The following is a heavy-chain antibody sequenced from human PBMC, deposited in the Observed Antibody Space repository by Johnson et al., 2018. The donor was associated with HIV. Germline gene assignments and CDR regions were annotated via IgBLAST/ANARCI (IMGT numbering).Heavy chain of an antibody. Sequence: QVQLVESGGGVVQPGRSLRLSCAASGFTFSDYYMSWIRQAPGKGLEWVSYISSSGSTIYYADSVKGRFTISRDNAKNSLYLQMNSLRAEDTAVYYCARDRAVGVDCYTDDAFDIWGPGTMVTVSS. J-gene: IGHJ3*02. CDR1: GFTFSDYY. CDR2: ISSSGSTI. V-gene: IGHV3-11*04. D-gene: IGHD2-21*02. CDR3: ARDRAVGVDCYTDDAFDI.